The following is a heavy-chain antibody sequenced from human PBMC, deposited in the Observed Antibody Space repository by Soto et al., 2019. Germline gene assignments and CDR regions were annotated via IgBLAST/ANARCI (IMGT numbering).Heavy chain of an antibody. CDR1: VFPFSTYW. CDR2: VNTDGSTS. V-gene: IGHV3-74*01. D-gene: IGHD2-2*02. J-gene: IGHJ4*02. CDR3: VRGACTKTSCYILDY. Sequence: LRLSCASSVFPFSTYWIHWVRQAPGKGLVWVARVNTDGSTSDYAASVKGRFTMSRDNAKNTLFLQMNVLRVEDTAVYYCVRGACTKTSCYILDYWGPGIQVT.